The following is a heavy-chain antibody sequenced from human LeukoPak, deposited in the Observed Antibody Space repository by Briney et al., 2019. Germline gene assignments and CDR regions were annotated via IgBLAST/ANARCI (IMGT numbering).Heavy chain of an antibody. CDR1: GFTFSSYW. Sequence: PGGSLRLSCAASGFTFSSYWMSWVRQAPGKGLEWVASIKHDGGETYYADSVKGRFTITRDNAKNSVYLQMNSLRAEDTAVYYCAREGHAHYYDSSGHDYWGQGTLVTVSS. V-gene: IGHV3-7*01. D-gene: IGHD3-22*01. CDR3: AREGHAHYYDSSGHDY. J-gene: IGHJ4*02. CDR2: IKHDGGET.